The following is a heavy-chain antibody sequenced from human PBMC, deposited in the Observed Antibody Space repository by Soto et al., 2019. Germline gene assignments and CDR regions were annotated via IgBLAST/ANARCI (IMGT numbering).Heavy chain of an antibody. CDR1: GFTFNMYA. J-gene: IGHJ6*02. Sequence: GGSLRLSCAASGFTFNMYAMSWVRQAPGKGLEWVSGIGGSGANTYYADFVKGRFTISRDNAKNSLYLQMNSLRAEDTAVYYCARDHKGGYYYYGMDVWGQGTTVTVSS. CDR3: ARDHKGGYYYYGMDV. CDR2: IGGSGANT. V-gene: IGHV3-23*01.